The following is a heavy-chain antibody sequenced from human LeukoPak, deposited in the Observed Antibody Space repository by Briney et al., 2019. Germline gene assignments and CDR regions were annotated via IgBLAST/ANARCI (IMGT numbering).Heavy chain of an antibody. V-gene: IGHV4-59*01. Sequence: SETLSLTCTVSGGSISSYYWSWIRQPQGKGLEWIGYIYYSGSTNYNPSLKSRVTISVDTSKNQFSLKLSSVTAADTAVYYCARGAHYYYGMDVWGQGTTVSVSS. CDR3: ARGAHYYYGMDV. CDR2: IYYSGST. J-gene: IGHJ6*02. CDR1: GGSISSYY.